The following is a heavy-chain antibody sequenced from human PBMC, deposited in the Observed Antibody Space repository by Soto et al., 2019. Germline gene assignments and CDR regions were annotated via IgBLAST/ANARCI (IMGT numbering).Heavy chain of an antibody. CDR3: AKDPPTTGTTFDY. CDR1: GFTFSSFA. CDR2: INKSGGST. V-gene: IGHV3-23*01. Sequence: GGSLRLSCAASGFTFSSFAMSWVRQAPGKGLEWVSTINKSGGSTYYADSVKGRFTISRDKSKNMLFLQINGLRAEDTAVYYCAKDPPTTGTTFDYWGRGTLVTVSS. D-gene: IGHD1-1*01. J-gene: IGHJ4*02.